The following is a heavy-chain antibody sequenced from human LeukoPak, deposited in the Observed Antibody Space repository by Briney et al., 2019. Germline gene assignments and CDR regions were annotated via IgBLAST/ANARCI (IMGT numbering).Heavy chain of an antibody. CDR2: VHLDGRT. V-gene: IGHV4-4*02. D-gene: IGHD6-25*01. Sequence: SETLSLACGVSGGSVSSTNWWTWIRQPPGKGLEWIGEVHLDGRTNFNPSLKSRLTMSVDLSENHVSLKLTSVTAADTAVYYCAREGGFYRPLDYSGQGTLVTVSS. CDR3: AREGGFYRPLDY. J-gene: IGHJ4*02. CDR1: GGSVSSTNW.